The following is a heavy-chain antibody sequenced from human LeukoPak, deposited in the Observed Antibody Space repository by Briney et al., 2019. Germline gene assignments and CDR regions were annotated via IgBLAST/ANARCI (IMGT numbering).Heavy chain of an antibody. D-gene: IGHD2-21*02. Sequence: GGSLRLSCAASGFSFSSFSMNWVRQAPGKGLEWVSYISSSSSTIYYADSVKSRFTISRDNAKNSLYLQMNSLRAEDTAVYYCATCGGDCQNVDYWGQGTLVTVSS. V-gene: IGHV3-48*01. CDR3: ATCGGDCQNVDY. J-gene: IGHJ4*02. CDR1: GFSFSSFS. CDR2: ISSSSSTI.